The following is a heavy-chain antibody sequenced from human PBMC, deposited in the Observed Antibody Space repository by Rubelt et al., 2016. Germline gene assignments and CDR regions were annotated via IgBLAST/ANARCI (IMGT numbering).Heavy chain of an antibody. CDR3: ARDLTYNLPAY. J-gene: IGHJ4*02. CDR2: ISAYHGNT. D-gene: IGHD5-24*01. CDR1: GYTFGTYG. Sequence: QVQLVQSGAEVKKPGASVKVSCKASGYTFGTYGISWVRQAPGQGLEWMGWISAYHGNTDYAQKPQGRGTMTTDTSTSTAYMELRSLRSDDTAVYYCARDLTYNLPAYWGQGTLVTVSS. V-gene: IGHV1-18*04.